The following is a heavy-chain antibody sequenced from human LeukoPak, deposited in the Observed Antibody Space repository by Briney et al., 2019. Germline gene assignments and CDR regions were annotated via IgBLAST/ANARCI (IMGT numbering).Heavy chain of an antibody. CDR3: ARVGAVRWYFDL. D-gene: IGHD1-26*01. CDR1: GGTFSSYA. Sequence: SVKVSCKASGGTFSSYAISWVRQAPGQGLEWMGRIIPILGIANYAQKFQGRVTITADKSTSTVYMELSSLRSEDTAVYYCARVGAVRWYFDLWGRGTLVTVSS. J-gene: IGHJ2*01. CDR2: IIPILGIA. V-gene: IGHV1-69*04.